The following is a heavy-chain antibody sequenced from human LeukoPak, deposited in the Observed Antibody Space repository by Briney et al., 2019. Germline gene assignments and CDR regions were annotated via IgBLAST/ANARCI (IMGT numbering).Heavy chain of an antibody. J-gene: IGHJ3*02. CDR2: INPSDGTT. CDR3: ARVGWEAESPRVGAYDI. CDR1: GYTFSIYY. V-gene: IGHV1-46*01. Sequence: ASVKVSCKASGYTFSIYYIHWVRQAPAQGLEWMGIINPSDGTTRDAQEFQGRVTMTRDTSTSTVYMELSSLRSEDTAVYYCARVGWEAESPRVGAYDIWGQGTMVTVSS. D-gene: IGHD1-26*01.